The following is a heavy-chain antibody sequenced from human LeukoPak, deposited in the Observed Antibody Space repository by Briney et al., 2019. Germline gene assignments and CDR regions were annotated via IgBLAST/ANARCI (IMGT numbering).Heavy chain of an antibody. CDR3: ARDGSAAGTGFDP. CDR1: GGSISSYY. V-gene: IGHV4-39*07. D-gene: IGHD6-13*01. Sequence: ASETLSLTCTVSGGSISSYYWSWISQPPGKGLEWIGSIYYSGSTYYNPSLKSRVTISVDTSKNQFSLKLSSVTAADTAVYYCARDGSAAGTGFDPWGQGTLVTVSS. CDR2: IYYSGST. J-gene: IGHJ5*02.